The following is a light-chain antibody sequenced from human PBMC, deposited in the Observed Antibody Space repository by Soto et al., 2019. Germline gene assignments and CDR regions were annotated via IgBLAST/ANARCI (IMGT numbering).Light chain of an antibody. V-gene: IGKV2-28*01. CDR3: MQALQTPIT. CDR2: LGS. J-gene: IGKJ5*01. CDR1: QSLLHGNGYNY. Sequence: IVVTQSPLSLPVTPGEPASISCRSSQSLLHGNGYNYLDWYLQKPGQSPQLLIYLGSNRASGVPDRFSGSGSGTDFTLKISRVEAEDVGVYYCMQALQTPITFGQGTRLVIK.